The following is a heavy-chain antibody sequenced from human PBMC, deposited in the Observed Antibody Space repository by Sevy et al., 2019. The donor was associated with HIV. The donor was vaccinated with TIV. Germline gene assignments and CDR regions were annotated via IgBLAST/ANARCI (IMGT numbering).Heavy chain of an antibody. CDR2: ISSSSSYI. V-gene: IGHV3-21*01. CDR1: GFTFSSYS. J-gene: IGHJ5*02. CDR3: ARDREVYRGYDSNWFDP. D-gene: IGHD5-12*01. Sequence: GGSLRLSCAASGFTFSSYSMNWVRQAPGKGLEWVSSISSSSSYIYYADSVKGRFTISRDNAKNSLYLQMNSLRAEDTAVDYCARDREVYRGYDSNWFDPWGQGTLVTVSS.